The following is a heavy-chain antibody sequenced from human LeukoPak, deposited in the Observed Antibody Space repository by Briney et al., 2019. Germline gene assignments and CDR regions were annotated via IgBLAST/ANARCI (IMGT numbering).Heavy chain of an antibody. CDR2: IFRSGYTT. V-gene: IGHV3-48*03. CDR3: ARDSGSSQGMDV. Sequence: GGSLRLSCAASVFTFSSYEMNGVREAPGEGLEGVSYIFRSGYTTYYADSAKGLCTISRDNAQSSLCLQINTPRAEDTAVYYCARDSGSSQGMDVWGQGATVTVSS. D-gene: IGHD3-10*01. CDR1: VFTFSSYE. J-gene: IGHJ6*02.